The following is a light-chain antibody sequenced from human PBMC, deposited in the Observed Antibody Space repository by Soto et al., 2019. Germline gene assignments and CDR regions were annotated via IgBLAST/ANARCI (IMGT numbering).Light chain of an antibody. Sequence: QSALAQPASVSGSPGQSITISCTGTNSDVGTHNLVSWYQQHPGKAPKLLIYEGTKRPSGVSNRFSGSKSGNTASLTISGLQAEDEADYYCCSYALLFGTGTKVTVL. J-gene: IGLJ1*01. CDR2: EGT. CDR1: NSDVGTHNL. CDR3: CSYALL. V-gene: IGLV2-23*01.